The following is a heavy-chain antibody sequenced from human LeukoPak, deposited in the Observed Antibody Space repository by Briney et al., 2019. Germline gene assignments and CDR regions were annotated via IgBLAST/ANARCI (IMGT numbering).Heavy chain of an antibody. D-gene: IGHD5-18*01. Sequence: RSSETLSLTCTVSGGSISSYYWSWIRQPAGKGLEWIGRIYTSGSTNYNPSLKSRVTMSVDTSKNQFSLKLSSVTAADTAVYYCATIKRGNIFGFFDFWGQGILVTVSS. CDR2: IYTSGST. J-gene: IGHJ4*02. V-gene: IGHV4-4*07. CDR1: GGSISSYY. CDR3: ATIKRGNIFGFFDF.